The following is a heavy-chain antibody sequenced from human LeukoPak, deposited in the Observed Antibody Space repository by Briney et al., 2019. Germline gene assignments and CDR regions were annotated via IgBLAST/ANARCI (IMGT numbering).Heavy chain of an antibody. V-gene: IGHV4-39*07. J-gene: IGHJ4*02. Sequence: SETLSLTCTIAGGSIGSSIYYWGWIRQPPGKGLEWIGSIYHSGSTYYNPSLKSRVTISVDTSKNQFSLKLSSVTAADTAVYYCARVPAVVRDNPDYWGQGTLVTVSS. D-gene: IGHD3-10*01. CDR2: IYHSGST. CDR1: GGSIGSSIYY. CDR3: ARVPAVVRDNPDY.